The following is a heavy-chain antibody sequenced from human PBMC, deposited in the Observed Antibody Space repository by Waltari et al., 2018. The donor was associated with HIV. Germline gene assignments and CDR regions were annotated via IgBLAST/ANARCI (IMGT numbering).Heavy chain of an antibody. J-gene: IGHJ4*02. V-gene: IGHV4-34*01. CDR1: GGSFSGYY. CDR3: ARREIAAAGSPCDY. CDR2: INHSGST. D-gene: IGHD6-13*01. Sequence: QVQLQQWGAGLLKPSETLSLTCAVYGGSFSGYYWSWIRQPPGKGLEWIGEINHSGSTNYNPSLKSRVTISVDTSKNQFSLKLSSVTAADTAVYYCARREIAAAGSPCDYWGQGTLVTVSS.